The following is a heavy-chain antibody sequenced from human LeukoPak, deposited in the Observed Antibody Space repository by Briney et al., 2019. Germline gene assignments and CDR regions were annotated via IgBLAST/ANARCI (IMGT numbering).Heavy chain of an antibody. V-gene: IGHV3-33*01. CDR1: GFTFSSYG. CDR3: ASLLGYCSSTSCPSYYYYGMDV. CDR2: IWYDESNK. J-gene: IGHJ6*02. D-gene: IGHD2-2*01. Sequence: PGRSLRLSCAASGFTFSSYGMHWVRQAPGKGLEWVAVIWYDESNKYYADSVKGRFTISRDNSKNTLYLQMNSLRAEDTAVYYCASLLGYCSSTSCPSYYYYGMDVWGQGTTVTVSS.